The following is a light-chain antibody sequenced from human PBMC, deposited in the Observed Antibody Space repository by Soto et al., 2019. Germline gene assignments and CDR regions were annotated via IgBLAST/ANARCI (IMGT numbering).Light chain of an antibody. CDR2: EVS. V-gene: IGLV2-23*02. CDR3: CSYAGSGSAV. Sequence: QSVLTQPASVSGSPGQSITISCTGTTSDVGSYNLVSWYQQYPGKAPKRMIFEVSKRPSGVSNRFSGSKSGNTASLTISGLQSEDVAYYYCCSYAGSGSAVFGGGTKVTVL. J-gene: IGLJ2*01. CDR1: TSDVGSYNL.